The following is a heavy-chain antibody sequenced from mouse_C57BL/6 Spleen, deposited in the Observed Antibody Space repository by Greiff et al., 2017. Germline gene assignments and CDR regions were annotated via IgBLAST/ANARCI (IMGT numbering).Heavy chain of an antibody. D-gene: IGHD2-4*01. CDR3: AREGDYDGAWFAY. CDR1: GFTFSSYA. CDR2: ISDGGSYT. J-gene: IGHJ3*01. V-gene: IGHV5-4*01. Sequence: EVQGVESGGGLVKPGGSLKLSCAASGFTFSSYAMSWVRQTPEKRLEWVATISDGGSYTYYPDNVKGRFTISRDNAKNNLYLQMSHLKSEDTAMYYCAREGDYDGAWFAYWGQGTLVTVSA.